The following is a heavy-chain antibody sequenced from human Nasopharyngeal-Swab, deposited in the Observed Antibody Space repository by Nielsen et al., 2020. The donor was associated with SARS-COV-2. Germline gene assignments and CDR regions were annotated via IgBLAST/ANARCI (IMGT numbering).Heavy chain of an antibody. J-gene: IGHJ5*02. Sequence: RQAPGKGLEWIGYIYYSGSTNYNPSLKSRVTIPVDTSKNQFSLKLSSVTAADTAVYYCARDNSKWEPRFWFDPWGQGTLVTVSS. CDR2: IYYSGST. V-gene: IGHV4-59*01. CDR3: ARDNSKWEPRFWFDP. D-gene: IGHD1-26*01.